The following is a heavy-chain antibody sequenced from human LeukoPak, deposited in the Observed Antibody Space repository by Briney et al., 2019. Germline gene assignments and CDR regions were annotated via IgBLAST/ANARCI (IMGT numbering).Heavy chain of an antibody. CDR3: AIHEVDRGMDV. CDR1: GFSFNTYW. J-gene: IGHJ6*02. D-gene: IGHD3-16*02. Sequence: GESLKISCRVSGFSFNTYWIGWVRQMPGKGLEWMGIIYPVDSDTKYSPSFQGQVTISADRSISTAYLQWSSLKASDTAMYYCAIHEVDRGMDVWGQGTTVTVSS. CDR2: IYPVDSDT. V-gene: IGHV5-51*01.